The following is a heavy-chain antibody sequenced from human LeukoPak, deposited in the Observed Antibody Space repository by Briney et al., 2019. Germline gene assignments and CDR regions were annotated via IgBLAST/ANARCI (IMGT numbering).Heavy chain of an antibody. CDR3: ATGFRYYDSSGSDAFDI. Sequence: GVSLRLSCAAAGFTFSSYWMHWVRQARGKGLVWVSRINSDGSSTSYADSVKGRFTISRDNAKNTLYLQMNSLRAEDTAVYYCATGFRYYDSSGSDAFDIWGQGTMVTVSS. V-gene: IGHV3-74*01. CDR1: GFTFSSYW. D-gene: IGHD3-22*01. CDR2: INSDGSST. J-gene: IGHJ3*02.